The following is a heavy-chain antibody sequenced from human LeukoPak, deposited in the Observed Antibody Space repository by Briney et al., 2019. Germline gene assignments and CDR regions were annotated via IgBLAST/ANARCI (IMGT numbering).Heavy chain of an antibody. CDR3: ARVIEDSSGWYGYYYYYYMDV. Sequence: PGGSLRLSCAASGFTFSSYAMSWVRQAPGKGLEWVSAISGSGGSTYYADSVKGRFTISRDNSKNTLYLQMNSLRAEDTAVYYCARVIEDSSGWYGYYYYYYMDVWGKGTTVTISS. J-gene: IGHJ6*03. CDR1: GFTFSSYA. CDR2: ISGSGGST. D-gene: IGHD6-19*01. V-gene: IGHV3-23*01.